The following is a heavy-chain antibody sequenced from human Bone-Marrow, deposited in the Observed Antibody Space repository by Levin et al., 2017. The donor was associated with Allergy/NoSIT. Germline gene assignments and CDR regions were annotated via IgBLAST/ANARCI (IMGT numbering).Heavy chain of an antibody. CDR2: TNQDGSEK. V-gene: IGHV3-7*01. CDR1: GFTFSAHW. Sequence: GESLKISCAASGFTFSAHWMNWVRQAPGKGLEWVATTNQDGSEKYYVDSVKGRFTISRDDGKNSLYLQMNSLRDEDTAVYYCARDASGGSSGWYYFDYWGQGALVTVSS. CDR3: ARDASGGSSGWYYFDY. D-gene: IGHD6-19*01. J-gene: IGHJ4*02.